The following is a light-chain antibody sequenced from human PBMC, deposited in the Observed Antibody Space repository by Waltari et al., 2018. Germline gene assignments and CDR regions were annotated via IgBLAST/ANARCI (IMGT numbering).Light chain of an antibody. Sequence: EIVLTQSPGMLSLSPGERATLSCRASQSVSSSYLVWYQQKPGQAPRLLIYGASSRATGIPDRFSGSGSGTDFTLTISRLEPEDFAVYYCQQYGGSPLTFGGGTKVEI. V-gene: IGKV3-20*01. CDR1: QSVSSSY. CDR2: GAS. J-gene: IGKJ4*01. CDR3: QQYGGSPLT.